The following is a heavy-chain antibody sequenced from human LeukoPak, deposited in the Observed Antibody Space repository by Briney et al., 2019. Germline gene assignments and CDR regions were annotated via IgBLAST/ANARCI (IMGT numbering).Heavy chain of an antibody. D-gene: IGHD5-18*01. V-gene: IGHV5-51*01. J-gene: IGHJ4*02. CDR1: GSSFTSYW. CDR3: ARLPPYSYGPPPCFDY. CDR2: IYPGDSDT. Sequence: GAPLQISCQGSGSSFTSYWIGGVRPLPGKGLEWMGIIYPGDSDTRNSPSFQGQVTISADKSISTAYLQWSSLKASDTAMYYCARLPPYSYGPPPCFDYWGQGTLVTVSA.